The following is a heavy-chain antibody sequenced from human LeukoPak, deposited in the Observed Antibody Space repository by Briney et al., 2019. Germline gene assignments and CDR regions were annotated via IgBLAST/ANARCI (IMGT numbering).Heavy chain of an antibody. D-gene: IGHD4-23*01. V-gene: IGHV3-9*01. CDR2: ISWNSGSI. CDR3: ARSTSGGNSGGNAFDI. Sequence: GRSLRLSCAASGFTFDDYAMHWVRQAPGKGLEWVSGISWNSGSIDYADSVKGRFTVSRDNAKDSVYLQMNSLRDEDTALYSCARSTSGGNSGGNAFDIWGQGTMVTVSS. J-gene: IGHJ3*02. CDR1: GFTFDDYA.